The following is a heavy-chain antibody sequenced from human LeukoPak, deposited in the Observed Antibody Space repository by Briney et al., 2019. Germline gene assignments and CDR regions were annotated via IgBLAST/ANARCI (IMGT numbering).Heavy chain of an antibody. D-gene: IGHD2-2*01. V-gene: IGHV3-53*01. CDR2: IYSGGST. J-gene: IGHJ3*02. CDR3: ARGGPSWGSNAFDI. Sequence: GSLRLSCAASGFTVSSNYMSWVRQAPGKGLEWVSVIYSGGSTYYADSVKGRFTISRDNSKNTLYLQMNSLRAEVTAVYYCARGGPSWGSNAFDIWGQGTMVTVSS. CDR1: GFTVSSNY.